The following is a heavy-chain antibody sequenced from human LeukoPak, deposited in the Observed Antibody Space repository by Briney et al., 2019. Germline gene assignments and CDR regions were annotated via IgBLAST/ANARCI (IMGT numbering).Heavy chain of an antibody. CDR3: ARVRGDSSGYYYGITIFDY. J-gene: IGHJ4*02. D-gene: IGHD3-22*01. CDR2: IYTSGST. CDR1: GGSISSYY. V-gene: IGHV4-4*07. Sequence: SETLSLTCTVSGGSISSYYWSWIRQPAGKGLEWFGRIYTSGSTNYNPSLKSRVTMSVDTSKNQFSLKLSSVTAADTAVYYCARVRGDSSGYYYGITIFDYWGQGTLVTVSS.